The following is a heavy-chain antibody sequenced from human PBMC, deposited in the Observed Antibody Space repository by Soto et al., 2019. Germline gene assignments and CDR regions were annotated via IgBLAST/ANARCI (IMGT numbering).Heavy chain of an antibody. Sequence: QVQLVESGGGVVQPGRSLRLSCAASGFIFRTYAMHWVRQAPGKGLEWVSVISHDGSNEYYADSVKGRFIISRDNSKNTLYVQMNSLRPEDTAVYYCVGAMLGLTRHFDLWGRGTLVTVSS. CDR3: VGAMLGLTRHFDL. D-gene: IGHD3-16*01. CDR1: GFIFRTYA. CDR2: ISHDGSNE. V-gene: IGHV3-30-3*01. J-gene: IGHJ2*01.